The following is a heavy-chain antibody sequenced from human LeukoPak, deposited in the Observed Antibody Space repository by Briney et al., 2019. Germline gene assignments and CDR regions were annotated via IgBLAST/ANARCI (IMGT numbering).Heavy chain of an antibody. CDR3: TRRAPTGVATGWFDP. D-gene: IGHD1-1*01. CDR2: VNRRSTII. Sequence: GGSLRLSCTAPGFIFSTYEMSWVRQAPGKGLEWVAYVNRRSTIIYYAESVEGRFTIVRDDAENSLYLQMSSLRVEDTALYYCTRRAPTGVATGWFDPWGQGTLVTVSS. V-gene: IGHV3-48*03. CDR1: GFIFSTYE. J-gene: IGHJ5*02.